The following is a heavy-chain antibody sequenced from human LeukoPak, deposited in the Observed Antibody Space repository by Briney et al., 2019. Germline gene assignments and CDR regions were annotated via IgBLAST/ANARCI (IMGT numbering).Heavy chain of an antibody. CDR3: ASGMRVGPNI. J-gene: IGHJ4*02. Sequence: GGSLRLSCAASGFTFSSYSMNWVRQAPGKGLEWVSSISSSSSYIYYADSVKGRFTISRDNAKNSLYLQVNSLRAEDTAVYYCASGMRVGPNIWGQGTLVTVSS. CDR2: ISSSSSYI. D-gene: IGHD1-26*01. V-gene: IGHV3-21*06. CDR1: GFTFSSYS.